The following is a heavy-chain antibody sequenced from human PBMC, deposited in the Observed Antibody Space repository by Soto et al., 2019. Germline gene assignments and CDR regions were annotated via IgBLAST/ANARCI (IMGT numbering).Heavy chain of an antibody. D-gene: IGHD3-16*02. V-gene: IGHV1-69*02. CDR2: IIPILGIA. CDR3: ASYRNYYYYMDV. Sequence: SVKVSCKASGGTFSSYTISWVRQAPGQGHKWMGRIIPILGIANYAQKFQGKVTITADKSTSTAYMELSSLRSEDTAVYYCASYRNYYYYMDVWGKGTTVTVSS. CDR1: GGTFSSYT. J-gene: IGHJ6*03.